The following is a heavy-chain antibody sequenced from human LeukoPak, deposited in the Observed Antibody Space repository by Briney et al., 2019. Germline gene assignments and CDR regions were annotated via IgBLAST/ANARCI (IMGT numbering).Heavy chain of an antibody. J-gene: IGHJ3*02. CDR1: GFTFSNYD. Sequence: GGSLRLSCAASGFTFSNYDMNWVRQSPEKGLEWISYISRGSNTIYYADSVKGRFTISRDNSKNTLYLQMNSLRAEDTAVYYCAKDMAYSSSSDGAFDIWGQGTMVTVSS. D-gene: IGHD6-13*01. CDR2: ISRGSNTI. CDR3: AKDMAYSSSSDGAFDI. V-gene: IGHV3-48*01.